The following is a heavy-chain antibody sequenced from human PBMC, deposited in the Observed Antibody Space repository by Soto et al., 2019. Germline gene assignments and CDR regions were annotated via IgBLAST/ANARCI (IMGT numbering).Heavy chain of an antibody. CDR3: ARQGYSSGWSYFHY. J-gene: IGHJ4*02. D-gene: IGHD6-19*01. CDR1: GGSISNYY. CDR2: IYFSGST. V-gene: IGHV4-59*08. Sequence: PSETLSLTCTVSGGSISNYYWSWIRQPPGKGLEWIGYIYFSGSTNYNPSLKSRVTISLDTSKNQFSLKLNSVTAADTAVYYCARQGYSSGWSYFHYWGQGILVTVSS.